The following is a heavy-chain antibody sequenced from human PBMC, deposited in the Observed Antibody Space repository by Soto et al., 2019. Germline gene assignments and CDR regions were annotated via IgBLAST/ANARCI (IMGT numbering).Heavy chain of an antibody. V-gene: IGHV4-31*03. J-gene: IGHJ5*02. CDR2: IYYSGST. Sequence: SETLSLTCSVSGGSISSGGYYWSWIRQHPGKGLEWIGYIYYSGSTYYNPSLKSRVTISVDTSKNQFSLKLSSVTAADTAVYYCARAVIRITIFGVVIPEDENWFDPWGQGTLVTVSS. D-gene: IGHD3-3*01. CDR1: GGSISSGGYY. CDR3: ARAVIRITIFGVVIPEDENWFDP.